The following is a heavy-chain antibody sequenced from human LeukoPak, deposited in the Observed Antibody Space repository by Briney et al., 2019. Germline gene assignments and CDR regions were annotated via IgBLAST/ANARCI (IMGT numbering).Heavy chain of an antibody. CDR1: GFTFSSYA. CDR2: IYMADVTCCAAGTT. CDR3: ASSVDRDSGGYDRPPGY. V-gene: IGHV3-23*03. Sequence: PGGSLRLSCAASGFTFSSYAMSWVRQAPGKGLEWVSVIYMADVTCCAAGTTFYAEDVKGRFTISRDISKNTIYLQMNSLRGDDTAVYFCASSVDRDSGGYDRPPGYWGQGTLVTVSS. J-gene: IGHJ4*02. D-gene: IGHD3-22*01.